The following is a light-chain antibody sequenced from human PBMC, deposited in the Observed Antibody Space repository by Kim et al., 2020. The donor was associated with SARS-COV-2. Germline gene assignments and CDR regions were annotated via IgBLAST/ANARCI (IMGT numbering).Light chain of an antibody. Sequence: VALGQTASITCSGDELGDKYVCWHKQKPGQSPVLVIYEENKRPSGIPERFSGSNSGNTATLTISGTQAMDEADYYCQAWDSRTVVFGGGTKLTVL. V-gene: IGLV3-1*01. CDR2: EEN. CDR1: ELGDKY. J-gene: IGLJ2*01. CDR3: QAWDSRTVV.